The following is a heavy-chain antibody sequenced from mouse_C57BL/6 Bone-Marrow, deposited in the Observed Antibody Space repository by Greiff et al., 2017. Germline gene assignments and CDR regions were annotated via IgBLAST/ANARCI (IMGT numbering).Heavy chain of an antibody. J-gene: IGHJ4*01. D-gene: IGHD2-14*01. CDR1: GYAFTNYL. Sequence: QVQLKQSGAELVRPGTSVKVSCKASGYAFTNYLIEWVKQRPGQGLEWIGVINPGSGGTNYNEKFKGKATLTADKSSSTAYMQLSSLTSEESAVYFCARQSVYRPFFGYAMDYWGQGTSVTVSS. CDR3: ARQSVYRPFFGYAMDY. CDR2: INPGSGGT. V-gene: IGHV1-54*01.